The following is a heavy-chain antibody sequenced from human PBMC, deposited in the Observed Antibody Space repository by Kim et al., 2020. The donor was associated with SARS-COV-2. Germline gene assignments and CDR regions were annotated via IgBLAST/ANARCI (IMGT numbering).Heavy chain of an antibody. Sequence: SETLSLTCAVSGGSISGNYLWWWLRQPAGGLLGWVGVFYRRGTTYYTPPLNRRAILSVTTYKNQSPLLLSSVTAADTAVYYCGRDRGVGSGWCVLDP. D-gene: IGHD6-13*01. CDR2: FYRRGTT. CDR1: GGSISGNYL. CDR3: GRDRGVGSGWCVLDP. V-gene: IGHV4-4*02. J-gene: IGHJ5*02.